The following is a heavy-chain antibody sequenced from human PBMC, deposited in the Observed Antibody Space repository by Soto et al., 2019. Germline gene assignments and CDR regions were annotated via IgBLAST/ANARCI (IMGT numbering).Heavy chain of an antibody. CDR3: ARDYPYFTVTTSGGMDV. CDR2: IYSSGST. V-gene: IGHV4-59*01. CDR1: GGSIDNFY. J-gene: IGHJ6*02. Sequence: SETLSLTCTVSGGSIDNFYWSWIRQPPGKGLEWIGYIYSSGSTNYNPSLKSRVTISVDTSKNQFSLKLSSVTAADTAVYFCARDYPYFTVTTSGGMDVWGQGATVTVSS. D-gene: IGHD4-17*01.